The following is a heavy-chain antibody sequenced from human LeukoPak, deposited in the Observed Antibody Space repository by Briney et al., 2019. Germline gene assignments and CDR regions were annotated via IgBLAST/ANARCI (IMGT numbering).Heavy chain of an antibody. J-gene: IGHJ4*02. CDR3: ARSGTYQYSSTSDY. V-gene: IGHV4-34*01. CDR2: INHSGTT. D-gene: IGHD6-13*01. CDR1: GGSFSGYY. Sequence: TSETLSLTCAVYGGSFSGYYWSWIRQPPGKGLEWIGEINHSGTTNYNPSLKSRVTISLDTSKNQFSLKVTSVTAADTAVYYCARSGTYQYSSTSDYWGQGTLVTVSS.